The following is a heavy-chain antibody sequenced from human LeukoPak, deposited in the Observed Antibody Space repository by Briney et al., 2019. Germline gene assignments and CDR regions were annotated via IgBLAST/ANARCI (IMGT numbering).Heavy chain of an antibody. V-gene: IGHV3-23*01. CDR3: AKGSYDFWSGYPPSDV. CDR2: ISGSGGST. Sequence: GGSLRLSCAASGFTLSKSWMYWIRQAPGKGLEWVSAISGSGGSTYYADSVKGRFTISRDNSKNTLYLQMNSLRAEDTAVYYCAKGSYDFWSGYPPSDVWGQGTTVTVSS. D-gene: IGHD3-3*01. CDR1: GFTLSKSW. J-gene: IGHJ6*02.